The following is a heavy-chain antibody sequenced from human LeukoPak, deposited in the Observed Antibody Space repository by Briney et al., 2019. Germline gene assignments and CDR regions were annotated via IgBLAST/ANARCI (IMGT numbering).Heavy chain of an antibody. Sequence: GGSLRLSCSASGFTFSRYAMHWVRQAPGKGLEYVPAISSNGGSTYYADSVKGRFTISRDNSRNTLHLQMSSLRVEDAAVYYCVKDSSSGSYFDYWGQGTPVTVSS. J-gene: IGHJ4*02. D-gene: IGHD3-10*01. CDR3: VKDSSSGSYFDY. V-gene: IGHV3-64D*06. CDR1: GFTFSRYA. CDR2: ISSNGGST.